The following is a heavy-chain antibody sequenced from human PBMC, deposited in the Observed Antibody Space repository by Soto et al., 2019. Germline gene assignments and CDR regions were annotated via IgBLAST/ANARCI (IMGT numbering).Heavy chain of an antibody. CDR1: GYTFTSYS. CDR2: INAGNGNT. Sequence: ASVTVSCTAPGYTFTSYSMHWVRQATGQRLEWMGWINAGNGNTKYSQKFQGRVTITRDTSASTAYMELSSLRSEDTAVYYCARDMYYDISTGTRVWGQGILVTVSS. D-gene: IGHD3-9*01. V-gene: IGHV1-3*01. CDR3: ARDMYYDISTGTRV. J-gene: IGHJ4*02.